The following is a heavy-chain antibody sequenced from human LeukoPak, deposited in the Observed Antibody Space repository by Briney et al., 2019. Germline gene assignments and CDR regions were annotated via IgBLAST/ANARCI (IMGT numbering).Heavy chain of an antibody. D-gene: IGHD3-9*01. CDR3: ARHEDWLPIN. CDR2: INHSGST. Sequence: PSETLSLTCAVYGGSLSGYYWSWIRQPPGKGLEWIGEINHSGSTNYNPSLKSRVTISVDTSKNQFSLKLSSVTAADTAVYYCARHEDWLPINWGQGTLVTVSS. J-gene: IGHJ4*02. CDR1: GGSLSGYY. V-gene: IGHV4-34*01.